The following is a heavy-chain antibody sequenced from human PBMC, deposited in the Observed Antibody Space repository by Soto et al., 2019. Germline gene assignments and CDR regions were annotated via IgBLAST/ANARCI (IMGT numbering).Heavy chain of an antibody. D-gene: IGHD5-12*01. CDR3: ASQSSEWLLFAS. CDR1: GFTFSSYS. Sequence: EVQLVESGGGLVQPGGSLRLSCAASGFTFSSYSMNWVRQAPGKGLEWVSYISSSSSTIYYADSVKGRFTISRDNAKNSLDLQMNSLRAEDTAVYDCASQSSEWLLFASWGQGTLVTVSS. CDR2: ISSSSSTI. J-gene: IGHJ4*02. V-gene: IGHV3-48*01.